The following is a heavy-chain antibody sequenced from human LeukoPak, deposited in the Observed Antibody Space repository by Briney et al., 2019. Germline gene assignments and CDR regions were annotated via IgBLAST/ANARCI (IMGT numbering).Heavy chain of an antibody. CDR2: IDSNGHET. D-gene: IGHD6-19*01. CDR1: GFTFNTYT. J-gene: IGHJ2*01. CDR3: RGSSGWGKPWYFDL. Sequence: GGSLRLSCAASGFTFNTYTMHWVRQAPGKELDYVSAIDSNGHETHYTDSMKGRITISGDNSKNTLYLQMGNLRAEDTATYARRGSSGWGKPWYFDLWGRGTLVTVSS. V-gene: IGHV3-64*02.